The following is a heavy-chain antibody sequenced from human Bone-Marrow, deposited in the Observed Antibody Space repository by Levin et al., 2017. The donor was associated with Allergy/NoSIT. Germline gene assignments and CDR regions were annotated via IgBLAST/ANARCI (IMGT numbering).Heavy chain of an antibody. D-gene: IGHD1-1*01. CDR1: GFSFRNAW. CDR3: TATTDFYSYYYGVDV. CDR2: IKSKTDGGTT. Sequence: LSLTCAASGFSFRNAWMSWVRQAPGKGLEWVGRIKSKTDGGTTDYAAPVKGRFTISRDDSKDTLYLQMSSLKTEDTAVYYCTATTDFYSYYYGVDVWGQGTTVTVSS. V-gene: IGHV3-15*07. J-gene: IGHJ6*02.